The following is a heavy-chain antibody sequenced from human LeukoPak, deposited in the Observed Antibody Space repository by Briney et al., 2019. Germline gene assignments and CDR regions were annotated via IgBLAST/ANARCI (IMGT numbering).Heavy chain of an antibody. CDR2: INSDGTST. CDR1: GFTFSNYW. V-gene: IGHV3-74*01. J-gene: IGHJ4*02. D-gene: IGHD4-23*01. Sequence: GGSLRLSCAASGFTFSNYWMHWVRQAPGKGLVWVSLINSDGTSTTYADSVKGRFTISRDNAKNTLYLQMNGLRAEDTAVYYCARDGTATVALDYWGQGTLVTVSS. CDR3: ARDGTATVALDY.